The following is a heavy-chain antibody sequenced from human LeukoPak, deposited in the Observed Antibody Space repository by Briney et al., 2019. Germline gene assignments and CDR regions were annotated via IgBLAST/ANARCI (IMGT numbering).Heavy chain of an antibody. CDR1: GFTFTTFW. J-gene: IGHJ4*02. CDR2: INQDGTEK. Sequence: PGGSLRLSCEASGFTFTTFWMTWVRQAPGKGLEWVANINQDGTEKNYVDSVKGRFTISRDNAGKSVFLQMNSLRAEDTALYRCVRGGTYIIYWGQGTLVTVSS. CDR3: VRGGTYIIY. V-gene: IGHV3-7*01. D-gene: IGHD3-16*01.